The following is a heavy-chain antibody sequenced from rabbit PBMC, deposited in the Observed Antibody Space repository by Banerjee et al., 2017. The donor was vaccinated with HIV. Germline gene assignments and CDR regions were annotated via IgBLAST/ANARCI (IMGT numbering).Heavy chain of an antibody. CDR2: IDPVFGST. J-gene: IGHJ4*01. D-gene: IGHD6-1*01. V-gene: IGHV1S47*01. CDR3: ARAAGYAGYGYATGFNL. Sequence: QEQLVESGGGLVQPGGSLKLSCKASGFDFSSYGVSWVRQAPGKGLEWIGYIDPVFGSTYYASWVNGRFTISSHNAQNTLYLQLNSLTAADTATYFCARAAGYAGYGYATGFNLWGQGTLVTVS. CDR1: GFDFSSYG.